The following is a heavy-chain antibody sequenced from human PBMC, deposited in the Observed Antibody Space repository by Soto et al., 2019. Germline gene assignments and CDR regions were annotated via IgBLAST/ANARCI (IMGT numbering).Heavy chain of an antibody. CDR1: GYSFTSYW. J-gene: IGHJ6*03. Sequence: PGESLKISCKGSGYSFTSYWIGWVRQMPGKGLEWMGIIYPGDSDTRYSPSFQGQVTISADESISTAYLQWSSLKASDTAMYYCARHRARGYSGYELDYMDVWGKGTTVTVSS. V-gene: IGHV5-51*01. CDR2: IYPGDSDT. D-gene: IGHD5-12*01. CDR3: ARHRARGYSGYELDYMDV.